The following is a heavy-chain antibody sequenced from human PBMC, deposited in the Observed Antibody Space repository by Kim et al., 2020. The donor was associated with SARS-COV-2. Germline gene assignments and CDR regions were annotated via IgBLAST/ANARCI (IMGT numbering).Heavy chain of an antibody. D-gene: IGHD6-19*01. J-gene: IGHJ2*01. CDR2: ISSSGAST. CDR3: AKGVAVAGLEPNWYFDL. V-gene: IGHV3-23*01. Sequence: GGSLRLSCAASGFAFSGYGMSWVRQAPGKGLEWVSDISSSGASTYYADSVKGRFTISRDNSENTLYVQMNSLRVEDTAVYYCAKGVAVAGLEPNWYFDLWGRGTLVTVSS. CDR1: GFAFSGYG.